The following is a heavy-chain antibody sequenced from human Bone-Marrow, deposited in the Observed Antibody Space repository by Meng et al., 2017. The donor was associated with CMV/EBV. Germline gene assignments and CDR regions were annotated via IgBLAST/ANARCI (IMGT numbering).Heavy chain of an antibody. J-gene: IGHJ6*02. CDR1: GFTFDDYT. CDR3: ARAPRSTVFRGIDV. V-gene: IGHV3-43*01. Sequence: GESLKISCAASGFTFDDYTMHWVRQAPGKGLEWVSLISWDGGNTYYADSVKGRFTISRDNSKNALYLQMHSLRAEDSAMYYCARAPRSTVFRGIDVWGQGTTVTVSS. D-gene: IGHD5/OR15-5a*01. CDR2: ISWDGGNT.